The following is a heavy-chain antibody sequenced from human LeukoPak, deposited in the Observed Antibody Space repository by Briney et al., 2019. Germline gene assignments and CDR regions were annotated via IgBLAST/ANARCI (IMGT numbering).Heavy chain of an antibody. J-gene: IGHJ1*01. CDR2: ISGSGGST. V-gene: IGHV3-23*01. Sequence: GGSLRLSCAASGFTFSSYGMSWVRQAPGKGLEWVSAISGSGGSTYYADSVKGRFTISRDNSKNTLYLQMNSLRAEDTAVYYCAKDIGAAAEKGYFQHWGQGTLVTVSS. D-gene: IGHD6-13*01. CDR3: AKDIGAAAEKGYFQH. CDR1: GFTFSSYG.